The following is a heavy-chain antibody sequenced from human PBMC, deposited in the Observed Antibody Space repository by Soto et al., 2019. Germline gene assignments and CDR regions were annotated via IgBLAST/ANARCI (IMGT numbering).Heavy chain of an antibody. D-gene: IGHD5-12*01. CDR1: GGSFSGYY. Sequence: QVQLQQWGAGLLKPSETLSLTCAVYGGSFSGYYWSWIRQPPGKGLEWIGEIYHSGGTNYNPSLKSRVTISVDTSKNQFSLKLSSVTAADTAVYYCARGSPYSGYAWWGQGTLVTVSS. J-gene: IGHJ4*02. V-gene: IGHV4-34*01. CDR2: IYHSGGT. CDR3: ARGSPYSGYAW.